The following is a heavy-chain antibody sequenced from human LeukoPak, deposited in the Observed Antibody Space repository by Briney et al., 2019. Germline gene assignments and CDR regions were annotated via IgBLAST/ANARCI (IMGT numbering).Heavy chain of an antibody. Sequence: SGRSLRLSCAASGFTFNDYAMYWVRQAPGKGLEWVSGIIWNSDNIGYADSVKGRFTISRDDAKNSLFLQMNSLRAEDTALYYCARASYYYDTTGLGAVDIWGQGTMVTVSS. J-gene: IGHJ3*02. CDR3: ARASYYYDTTGLGAVDI. CDR2: IIWNSDNI. D-gene: IGHD3-22*01. CDR1: GFTFNDYA. V-gene: IGHV3-9*01.